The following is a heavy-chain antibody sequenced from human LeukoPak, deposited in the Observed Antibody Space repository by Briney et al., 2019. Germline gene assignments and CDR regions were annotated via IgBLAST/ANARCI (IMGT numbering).Heavy chain of an antibody. Sequence: SSQTLSLTCTVSGGSISSGSYYWSWIRQPAGKGLEWIGRIYTSGSTNYNPSLKSRVTISVDTSKNQFSLKLSSVTAADTAVYYCARTLAVADAFDIWGQGTMVTVSS. CDR2: IYTSGST. CDR3: ARTLAVADAFDI. CDR1: GGSISSGSYY. J-gene: IGHJ3*02. V-gene: IGHV4-61*02. D-gene: IGHD6-19*01.